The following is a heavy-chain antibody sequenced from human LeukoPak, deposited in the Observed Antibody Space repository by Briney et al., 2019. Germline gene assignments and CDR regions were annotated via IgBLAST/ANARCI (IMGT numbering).Heavy chain of an antibody. CDR1: GLTVSSNY. CDR2: LYSSGST. Sequence: GGSLRLSCAASGLTVSSNYMSWVRQAPGKGLEWVSVLYSSGSTYYADSVKGRFTISRDNSKNTLYLQMNSLRAEDTAVYYCSREQTQYYFDYWGQGTLVTVSS. J-gene: IGHJ4*02. V-gene: IGHV3-53*01. CDR3: SREQTQYYFDY.